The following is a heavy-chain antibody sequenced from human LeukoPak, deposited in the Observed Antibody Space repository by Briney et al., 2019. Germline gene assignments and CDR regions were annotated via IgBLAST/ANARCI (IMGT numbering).Heavy chain of an antibody. Sequence: AGGSLRLSCAASGFTFDDYAMHWVRQAPGKGLEWVSGISWNSGSIGYADSVKGRFTISRDNAKNSLYLQMNSLRAEDTALYYCAKDKLPQTTVTTHRGGYYYYYYGMDVWGQGTTVTVSS. CDR2: ISWNSGSI. V-gene: IGHV3-9*01. J-gene: IGHJ6*02. CDR3: AKDKLPQTTVTTHRGGYYYYYYGMDV. D-gene: IGHD4-17*01. CDR1: GFTFDDYA.